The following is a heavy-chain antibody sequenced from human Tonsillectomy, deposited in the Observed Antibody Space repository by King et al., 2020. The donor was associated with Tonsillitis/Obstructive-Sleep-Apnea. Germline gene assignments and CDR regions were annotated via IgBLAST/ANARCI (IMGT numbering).Heavy chain of an antibody. V-gene: IGHV3-30*03. CDR2: ISGDGSSK. CDR1: GFTFSEYG. D-gene: IGHD2/OR15-2a*01. Sequence: VQLVESGGGVFQPGRSLRLSCAASGFTFSEYGMYWVRQAPGKGLDWVAAISGDGSSKFYSDSVRGRFAISRDNSKSTLYLQLNSVTAGDTALYYCARERRMKYYMDVWGKGTTVTVSS. J-gene: IGHJ6*03. CDR3: ARERRMKYYMDV.